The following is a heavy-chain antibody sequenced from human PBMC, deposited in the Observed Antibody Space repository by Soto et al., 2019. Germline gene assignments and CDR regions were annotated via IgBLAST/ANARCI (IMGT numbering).Heavy chain of an antibody. Sequence: QVQLVQSEAEVKKPGASVKVSCEASGYTFINHGISWVRHDPGQGLEWMGWVSGSKVNTKYAQKFQCRVTITTETSTSTAHMELRNLRSDDTAVYFCARDFYPLAYYFDPWGKGTLVTVSS. CDR1: GYTFINHG. J-gene: IGHJ4*02. V-gene: IGHV1-18*04. CDR2: VSGSKVNT. CDR3: ARDFYPLAYYFDP.